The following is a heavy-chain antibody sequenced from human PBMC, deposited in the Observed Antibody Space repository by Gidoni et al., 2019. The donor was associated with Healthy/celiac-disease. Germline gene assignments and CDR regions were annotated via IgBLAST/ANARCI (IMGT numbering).Heavy chain of an antibody. J-gene: IGHJ6*02. CDR1: GGSISSYY. CDR3: ARKEPVGYSYGGGMDV. CDR2: IYYSGST. Sequence: QVQLQESGPGLVKPSETLSLTCTVSGGSISSYYWSWIRQPPGKGLEWIGYIYYSGSTNYNPSLKSRVTISVDTSKNQFSLKLSSVTAADTAVYYCARKEPVGYSYGGGMDVWGQGTTVTVSS. V-gene: IGHV4-59*01. D-gene: IGHD5-18*01.